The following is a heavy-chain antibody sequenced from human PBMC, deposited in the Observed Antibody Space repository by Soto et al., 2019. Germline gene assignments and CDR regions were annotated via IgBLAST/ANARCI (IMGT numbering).Heavy chain of an antibody. V-gene: IGHV4-39*01. CDR3: AADRGYCSGTNCALFDY. D-gene: IGHD2-2*01. CDR1: GGSISSSSYY. Sequence: SETLSLTCTVSGGSISSSSYYWGWIRQPPGKGLEWIGSIYYSGSTYYNPSLKSRVTISVDTSKNQFSMKLSSVTAADTSVYYCAADRGYCSGTNCALFDYWGQGVLVTVSS. J-gene: IGHJ4*02. CDR2: IYYSGST.